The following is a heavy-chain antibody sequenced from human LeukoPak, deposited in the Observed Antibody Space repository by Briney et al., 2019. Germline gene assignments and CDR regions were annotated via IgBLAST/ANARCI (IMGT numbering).Heavy chain of an antibody. D-gene: IGHD3-9*01. V-gene: IGHV3-7*01. CDR1: GFTFSSYS. CDR3: ASELRYFDWLLSYFDY. CDR2: IKQDGSEK. Sequence: GGSLRLSCAASGFTFSSYSMNWVRQAPGKGLEWVANIKQDGSEKYYVDSVKGRFTISRDNAENSLYLQMNSLRAEDTAVYYCASELRYFDWLLSYFDYWGQGTLVTVSS. J-gene: IGHJ4*02.